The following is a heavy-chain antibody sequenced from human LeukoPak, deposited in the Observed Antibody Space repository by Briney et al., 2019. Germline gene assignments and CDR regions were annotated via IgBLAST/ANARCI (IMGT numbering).Heavy chain of an antibody. CDR2: MNPNSGNT. D-gene: IGHD7-27*01. CDR1: GYTFASYD. V-gene: IGHV1-8*01. Sequence: ASVKVSCKASGYTFASYDINWVRQATGQGLEWMGWMNPNSGNTGYAQKFQGRVTMTRNTSISTAYMELSSLRSEDTAVYYCARGPSWYYYYYMDVWGKGTTVTVSS. CDR3: ARGPSWYYYYYMDV. J-gene: IGHJ6*03.